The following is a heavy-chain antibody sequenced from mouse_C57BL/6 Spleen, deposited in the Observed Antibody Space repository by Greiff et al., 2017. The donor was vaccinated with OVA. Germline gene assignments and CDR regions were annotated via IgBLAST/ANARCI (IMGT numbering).Heavy chain of an antibody. CDR3: ARKDNYYGSSNAMDY. Sequence: EVQLVESGGGLVKPGGSLKLSCAASGFTFSDYGMHWVRQAPEKGLEWVAYISSGSSTIYYADPVKGRFTISRDNAKNTLFLQMTSLRSEDTAMYYCARKDNYYGSSNAMDYWGQGTSVTVSS. D-gene: IGHD1-1*01. J-gene: IGHJ4*01. CDR1: GFTFSDYG. CDR2: ISSGSSTI. V-gene: IGHV5-17*01.